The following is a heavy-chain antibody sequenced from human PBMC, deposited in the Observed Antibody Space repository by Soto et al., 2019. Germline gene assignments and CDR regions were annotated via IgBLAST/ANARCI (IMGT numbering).Heavy chain of an antibody. CDR3: ARATSELRYFDWLSNYFDY. Sequence: SETLSLTCTVSGGSIRSYYWSWIRQPPGKGLEWIGYIYYSGSTNYNPSLKSRVTISVDTSKNQFSLKLSSVTAADTAVYYCARATSELRYFDWLSNYFDYWGQGTLVTVSS. CDR1: GGSIRSYY. V-gene: IGHV4-59*01. J-gene: IGHJ4*02. D-gene: IGHD3-9*01. CDR2: IYYSGST.